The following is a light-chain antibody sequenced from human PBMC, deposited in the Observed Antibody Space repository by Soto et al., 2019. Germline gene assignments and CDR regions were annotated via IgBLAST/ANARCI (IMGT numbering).Light chain of an antibody. J-gene: IGLJ2*01. CDR3: SSYTSSSPLV. CDR1: SSDVGGYNY. CDR2: EVS. Sequence: QSALTQPASVSGSPGQSITISCTGTSSDVGGYNYVSWYQPHPGKAPKLMIYEVSNRPSGVSNRFSGSKSGNTASLTISGLQAEDEADYYCSSYTSSSPLVFGGGTKLTVL. V-gene: IGLV2-14*01.